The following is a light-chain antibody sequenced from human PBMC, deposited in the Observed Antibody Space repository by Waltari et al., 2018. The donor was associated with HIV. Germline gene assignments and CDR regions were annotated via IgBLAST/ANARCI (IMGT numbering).Light chain of an antibody. CDR1: SSNIGSHD. CDR2: SDN. CDR3: AAWDDSLNGPL. J-gene: IGLJ3*02. Sequence: QPVLTQPPSASGTPGQRVTISCSGSSSNIGSHDVNGYQQPPGTAPKLLIYSDNQRPSGVPDRFSGSKSGTSASLAISGLQAEDEANYYCAAWDDSLNGPLFGGGTKLTVL. V-gene: IGLV1-44*01.